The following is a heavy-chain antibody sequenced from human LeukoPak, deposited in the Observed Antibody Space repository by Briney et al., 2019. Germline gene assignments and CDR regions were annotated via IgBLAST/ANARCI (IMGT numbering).Heavy chain of an antibody. D-gene: IGHD1-26*01. CDR2: IIPILGIA. CDR3: ARGGPPGSYQLDY. CDR1: GGTFISYA. V-gene: IGHV1-69*04. Sequence: SVKVSCKASGGTFISYAISWVRQAPGQGLEWMGRIIPILGIANYAQKFQGRVTITADKSTSTAYMELSSLRSEDTAVYYCARGGPPGSYQLDYWGQGTLVTVSS. J-gene: IGHJ4*02.